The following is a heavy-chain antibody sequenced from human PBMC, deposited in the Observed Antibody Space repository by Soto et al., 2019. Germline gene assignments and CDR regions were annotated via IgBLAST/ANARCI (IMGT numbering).Heavy chain of an antibody. Sequence: EVQLVESGGGLVQPGGSLRLSCAVSGFTFSSFWMHWVRQAPGEGLVWVSRINTDGISTSYADSVKGRFTISRDNAKNTRYIQMHSLGGEGPAMYYCAQRGLDTSGLSHWGQGPLVTIYS. CDR2: INTDGIST. D-gene: IGHD5-18*01. V-gene: IGHV3-74*01. J-gene: IGHJ4*02. CDR1: GFTFSSFW. CDR3: AQRGLDTSGLSH.